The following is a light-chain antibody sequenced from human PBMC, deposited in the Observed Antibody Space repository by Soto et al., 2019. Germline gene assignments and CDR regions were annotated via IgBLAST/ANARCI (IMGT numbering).Light chain of an antibody. CDR2: EVS. CDR3: SSYAGSNNFI. Sequence: QSALTQPPSASGSPGQSVTISCSGTSSDVGAYNYVSWYQQLPGKAPKLVIYEVSKRPSGVPDRFSRSKSGNTASLTVSGLQAEDEADYYCSSYAGSNNFIFGGGTKLTVL. CDR1: SSDVGAYNY. V-gene: IGLV2-8*01. J-gene: IGLJ2*01.